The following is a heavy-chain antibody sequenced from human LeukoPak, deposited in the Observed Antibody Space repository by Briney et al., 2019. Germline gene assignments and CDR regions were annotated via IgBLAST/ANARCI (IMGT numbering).Heavy chain of an antibody. J-gene: IGHJ2*01. CDR1: GFTVSSNY. CDR2: IYSGGVT. D-gene: IGHD6-19*01. CDR3: ARAPSGWSDYWYFDL. V-gene: IGHV3-53*01. Sequence: GGSLRLSCAASGFTVSSNYMSWDRQAPGKGLEWVSLIYSGGVTYYADSVKGRFIISRDNSKNTLFLQMNSLRAEYTAVYYCARAPSGWSDYWYFDLWGRGTLVTVSS.